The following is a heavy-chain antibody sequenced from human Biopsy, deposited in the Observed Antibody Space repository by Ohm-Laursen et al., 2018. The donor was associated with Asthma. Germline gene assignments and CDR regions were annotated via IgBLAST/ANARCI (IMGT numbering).Heavy chain of an antibody. CDR2: IYYSGST. D-gene: IGHD4-17*01. CDR3: ARTTYGHDGFDP. J-gene: IGHJ5*02. CDR1: GGSINIGDYY. Sequence: SQTLSLTCTVSGGSINIGDYYWSWIRQHPVKGLEWIGHIYYSGSTYYNPSLKSRVSISLDTSKNQFSLNLTSVTAADTAVYYCARTTYGHDGFDPWGQGTLVTVSS. V-gene: IGHV4-31*03.